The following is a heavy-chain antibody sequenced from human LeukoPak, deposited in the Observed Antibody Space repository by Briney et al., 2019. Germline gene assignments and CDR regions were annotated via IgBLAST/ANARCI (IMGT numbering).Heavy chain of an antibody. V-gene: IGHV4-34*01. J-gene: IGHJ5*02. Sequence: SETLSLTCAVYGGSFSGYYWSWIRQPPGKGLEWIGEINHSGSTNYNPSLKSRVTISVDTSKNQFSLKLSSVTAADTAVYYCAMGIAARPGSWFDPWGQGTLVTVSS. CDR2: INHSGST. CDR3: AMGIAARPGSWFDP. D-gene: IGHD6-6*01. CDR1: GGSFSGYY.